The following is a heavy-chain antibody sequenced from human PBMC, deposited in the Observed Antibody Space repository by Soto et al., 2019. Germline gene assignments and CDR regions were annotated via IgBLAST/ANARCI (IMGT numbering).Heavy chain of an antibody. CDR3: ARWRGAVTTPGFMGPLDY. V-gene: IGHV1-69*01. D-gene: IGHD3-3*01. CDR2: ITPILATT. CDR1: GATFSTLT. Sequence: QGQLVQSGTEVKKPGSSVKVSCRASGATFSTLTISWVRQAPGQGPEWMGGITPILATTKYAQKFQGRVTITADASTNTVYMELSSLRSEDTALYYCARWRGAVTTPGFMGPLDYWGQGTLVTVSS. J-gene: IGHJ4*02.